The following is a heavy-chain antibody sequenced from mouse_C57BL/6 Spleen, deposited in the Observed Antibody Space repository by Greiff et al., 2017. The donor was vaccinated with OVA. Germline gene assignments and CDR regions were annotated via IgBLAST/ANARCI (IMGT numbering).Heavy chain of an antibody. CDR1: GYTFTSYW. D-gene: IGHD1-1*01. Sequence: VQLQQPGAELVKPGASVKLSCKASGYTFTSYWMHWVKQRPGRGLEWIGMIDPNSGGTKYNEKFKSKATLTVDKPSSTAYMQLSSLTSEDSAVYCCALPSYGAGFAYWGHGTLVTVSA. CDR2: IDPNSGGT. CDR3: ALPSYGAGFAY. V-gene: IGHV1-72*01. J-gene: IGHJ3*01.